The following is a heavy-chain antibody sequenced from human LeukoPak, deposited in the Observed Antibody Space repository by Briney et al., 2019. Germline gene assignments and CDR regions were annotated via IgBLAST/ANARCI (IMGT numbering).Heavy chain of an antibody. D-gene: IGHD3-22*01. Sequence: GGSQSLSCAASGFSFSSYWMHWVRQAPGKGLVWVSRIKSDGKTNYADSVKGRFTISRDNAKNTVSLQMNSLRAEDTGVYYCARAPSEIGGYYPEYFRHWDQGSLVTVSS. CDR2: IKSDGKT. CDR1: GFSFSSYW. CDR3: ARAPSEIGGYYPEYFRH. J-gene: IGHJ1*01. V-gene: IGHV3-74*01.